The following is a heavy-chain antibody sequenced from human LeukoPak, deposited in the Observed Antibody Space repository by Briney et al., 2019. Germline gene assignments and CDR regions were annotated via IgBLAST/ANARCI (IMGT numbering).Heavy chain of an antibody. CDR3: ARVSSDPYGSGSYYFDY. CDR2: IYYSGST. Sequence: SETLSLTCTASGGSISSYYWSWIRQPPGKGLEWIGYIYYSGSTNYNPSLKSRVTISVDTSKNQFSLKLSSVTAADTAVYYCARVSSDPYGSGSYYFDYWGQGTLVTVSS. D-gene: IGHD3-10*01. CDR1: GGSISSYY. J-gene: IGHJ4*02. V-gene: IGHV4-59*01.